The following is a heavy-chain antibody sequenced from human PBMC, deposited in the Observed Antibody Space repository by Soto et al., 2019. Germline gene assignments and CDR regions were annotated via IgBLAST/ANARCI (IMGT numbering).Heavy chain of an antibody. J-gene: IGHJ5*02. V-gene: IGHV4-59*01. CDR3: ARVAVDTAMAHGGWFDP. Sequence: SETLSLTCIVSGGSISSYYWSWIRQPPGKGLEWIGYIYYSGSTNYNPSLKIRVTISVDTSKNQFSLKLSSVTAADTAVYYCARVAVDTAMAHGGWFDPWGQGTLVTVSS. CDR2: IYYSGST. D-gene: IGHD5-18*01. CDR1: GGSISSYY.